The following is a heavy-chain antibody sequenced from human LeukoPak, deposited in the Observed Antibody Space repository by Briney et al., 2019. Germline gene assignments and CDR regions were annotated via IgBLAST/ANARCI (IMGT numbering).Heavy chain of an antibody. CDR1: GGSFSAYY. CDR2: IDHGGST. D-gene: IGHD3-16*01. CDR3: ARGGGHLGYYMDV. Sequence: SETLSLICAVYGGSFSAYYWSWIRQPPGKGLEWIGEIDHGGSTNYNPSLKSRVTISVDTSKSQFSLKLSSVTAADTAVYYCARGGGHLGYYMDVWDKGTTVTVSS. V-gene: IGHV4-34*01. J-gene: IGHJ6*03.